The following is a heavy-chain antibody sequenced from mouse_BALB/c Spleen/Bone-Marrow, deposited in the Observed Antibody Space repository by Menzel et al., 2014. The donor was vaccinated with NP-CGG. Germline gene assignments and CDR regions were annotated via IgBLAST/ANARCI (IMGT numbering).Heavy chain of an antibody. D-gene: IGHD2-13*01. V-gene: IGHV1S81*02. Sequence: QVQLQQSGAELVEPGASVKLSCKASGYTFTSYYMYWVKQRPGQGLEWIGEINPSNGGTNFNEKFKSKATLTVDKSSSTAYMQLSSLTSEDSAVYYCTRRLLYYAMDYWGQGTSVTVSS. CDR3: TRRLLYYAMDY. J-gene: IGHJ4*01. CDR2: INPSNGGT. CDR1: GYTFTSYY.